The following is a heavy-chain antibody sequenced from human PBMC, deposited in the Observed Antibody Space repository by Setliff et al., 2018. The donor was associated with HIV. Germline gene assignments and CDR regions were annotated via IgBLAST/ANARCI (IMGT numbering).Heavy chain of an antibody. CDR1: GDSLSSYY. Sequence: SETLSLTCAVSGDSLSSYYWIWIRQSPGEGLEWIGEINQNANTNYNPSLKGRVTLSLDSSKNHLTLKLTSVSAADTGLYYCARGRRLFGSGLAYYWGQGSLVTAPQ. V-gene: IGHV4-34*01. CDR3: ARGRRLFGSGLAYY. CDR2: INQNANT. D-gene: IGHD3-10*01. J-gene: IGHJ4*02.